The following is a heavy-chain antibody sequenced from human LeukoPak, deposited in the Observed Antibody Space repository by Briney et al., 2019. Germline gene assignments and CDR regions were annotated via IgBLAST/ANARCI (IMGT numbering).Heavy chain of an antibody. D-gene: IGHD5-18*01. CDR2: INPNSGGT. CDR1: GYTFTGYY. CDR3: AREVDTAMVDY. Sequence: EASVKVSCKASGYTFTGYYMHWVRQAPGQGLEWMGWINPNSGGTNYAQNFQGRVTMTRDTSISTAYMELSRLRSDDTAVYYCAREVDTAMVDYWGQGTLVTVSS. J-gene: IGHJ4*02. V-gene: IGHV1-2*02.